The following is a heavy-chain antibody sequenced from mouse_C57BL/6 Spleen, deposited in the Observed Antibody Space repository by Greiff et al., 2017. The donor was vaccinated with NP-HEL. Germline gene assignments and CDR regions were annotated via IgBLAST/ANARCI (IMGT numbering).Heavy chain of an antibody. CDR1: GFTFSDYG. Sequence: DVMLVESGGGLVKPGGSLKLSCAASGFTFSDYGMHWVRQAPEKGLEWVAYISSGSSTIYYADTVKGRFTISRDNAKNTLFLQMTSLRSEDTAMYYCANSYGNYGEYYAMDYWGQGTSVTVSS. D-gene: IGHD2-1*01. V-gene: IGHV5-17*01. J-gene: IGHJ4*01. CDR3: ANSYGNYGEYYAMDY. CDR2: ISSGSSTI.